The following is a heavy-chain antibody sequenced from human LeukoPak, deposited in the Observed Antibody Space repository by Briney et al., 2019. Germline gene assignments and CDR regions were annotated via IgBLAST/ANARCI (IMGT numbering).Heavy chain of an antibody. CDR3: ARDNYDYPDY. V-gene: IGHV4-59*12. CDR1: GGSISSYC. J-gene: IGHJ4*02. D-gene: IGHD4-11*01. Sequence: SETLSLTCTVSGGSISSYCWNWIRQPPGQGLEWIGYLCSSGATDYNPSLKSRVTMSVDTSKNQFSLRLTSVTAADTAIYYCARDNYDYPDYWGQGTLVTVSS. CDR2: LCSSGAT.